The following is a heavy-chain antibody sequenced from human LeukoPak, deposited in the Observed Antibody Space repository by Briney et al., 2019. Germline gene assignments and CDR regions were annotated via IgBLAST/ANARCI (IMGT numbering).Heavy chain of an antibody. Sequence: PGGSLRLSCAASGFTFSSYAMSWLRQAPGKGLEWVSAISGSGGSTYYADSVKGRFTISRDNSKNTLYLQMNSLRAEDTAVYYCAKDTTMVRGVYRYNWFDPWGQGTLVTVSS. V-gene: IGHV3-23*01. CDR3: AKDTTMVRGVYRYNWFDP. J-gene: IGHJ5*02. CDR1: GFTFSSYA. D-gene: IGHD3-10*01. CDR2: ISGSGGST.